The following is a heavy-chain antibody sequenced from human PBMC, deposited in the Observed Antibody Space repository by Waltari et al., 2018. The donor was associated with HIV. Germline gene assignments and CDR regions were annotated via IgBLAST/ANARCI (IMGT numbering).Heavy chain of an antibody. CDR1: GGSIRPSSYY. Sequence: QLQLQESGPGLVKPSETLSLPCTVSGGSIRPSSYYWGWIRQPPGKGLESIGNIYYRGNTFYNSSLNSRVTMSVDTSRNQFSLNLSSVTAADTAVYYCARVARRGLVWGSPWYYGMDVWGQGTTVTVSS. CDR2: IYYRGNT. CDR3: ARVARRGLVWGSPWYYGMDV. D-gene: IGHD7-27*01. J-gene: IGHJ6*02. V-gene: IGHV4-39*01.